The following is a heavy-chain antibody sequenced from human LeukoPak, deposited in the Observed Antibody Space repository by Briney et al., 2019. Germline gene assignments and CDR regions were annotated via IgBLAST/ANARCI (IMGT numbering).Heavy chain of an antibody. Sequence: GGSLRLSCAASGFTVSSNYMSWDRQAPGKGLEWVSVICSGGSTYYADSVKGRFTISRDNAKNSLYLQMNSLRAEDTAVYYCARDEYSYGYDYYYGMDVWGQGTTVTVSS. CDR1: GFTVSSNY. D-gene: IGHD5-18*01. CDR2: ICSGGST. V-gene: IGHV3-66*01. J-gene: IGHJ6*02. CDR3: ARDEYSYGYDYYYGMDV.